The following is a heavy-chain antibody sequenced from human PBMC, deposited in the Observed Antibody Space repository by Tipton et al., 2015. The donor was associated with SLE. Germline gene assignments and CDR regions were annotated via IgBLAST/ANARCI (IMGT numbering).Heavy chain of an antibody. Sequence: TLSLTCSVSGGSISSSSYYRGWIRQPPGKGLEWIGSIDYSGSTYYNPSLKSRVTISVDTSKNQFSLKLSSVTAADTAVYYCARQGAWGSNDYWGPGTLVTVSS. J-gene: IGHJ4*02. CDR1: GGSISSSSYY. CDR2: IDYSGST. V-gene: IGHV4-39*01. CDR3: ARQGAWGSNDY. D-gene: IGHD7-27*01.